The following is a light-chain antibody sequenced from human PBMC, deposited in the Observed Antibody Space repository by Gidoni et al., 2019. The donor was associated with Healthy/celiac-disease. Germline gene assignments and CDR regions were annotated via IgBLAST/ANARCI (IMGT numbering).Light chain of an antibody. CDR1: QSVLYSSNNKNY. Sequence: DIVMTQSPDSLAVSLGERATIKCKSSQSVLYSSNNKNYLAWYQQKPGQPPKLLIYWASTRESGVPERFSGSGSGTDFTLTISSLQAEDVAVYYCQQYYSTPQTFGQGTKVEIK. CDR2: WAS. CDR3: QQYYSTPQT. J-gene: IGKJ1*01. V-gene: IGKV4-1*01.